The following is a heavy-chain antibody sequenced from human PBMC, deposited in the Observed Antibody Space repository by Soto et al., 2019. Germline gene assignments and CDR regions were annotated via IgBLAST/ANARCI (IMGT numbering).Heavy chain of an antibody. J-gene: IGHJ4*02. CDR2: ISYDGSNK. V-gene: IGHV3-30*18. CDR1: GFTFSSYG. Sequence: QVQLVESGGGVVQPGRSLRLSCAASGFTFSSYGMHWVRQAPGKGLEWVAVISYDGSNKYYADSVKGRFTISRDNSKNTLYLQMNSLRAEDTAVYYCAKDSYSSGWPELVDYWGQGTLVTVSS. D-gene: IGHD6-19*01. CDR3: AKDSYSSGWPELVDY.